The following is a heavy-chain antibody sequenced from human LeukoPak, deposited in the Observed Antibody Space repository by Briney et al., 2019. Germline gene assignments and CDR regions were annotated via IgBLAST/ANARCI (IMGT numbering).Heavy chain of an antibody. D-gene: IGHD1-26*01. J-gene: IGHJ4*02. CDR3: ARNSSGNYFDY. CDR2: IYNSGST. V-gene: IGHV4-38-2*01. Sequence: SETLSLTCAVCGNSTSDTYYWGWIRQPPGRELEWIGSIYNSGSTHYNPSLKSRVTISVDTSKNQFSLKLSSVTAADTAVYYCARNSSGNYFDYWGQGTLVTVSS. CDR1: GNSTSDTYY.